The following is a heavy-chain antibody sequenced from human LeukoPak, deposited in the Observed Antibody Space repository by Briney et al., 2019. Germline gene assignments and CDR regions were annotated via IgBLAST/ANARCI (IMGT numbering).Heavy chain of an antibody. CDR2: IRSSGGST. CDR3: ASKIGYCSSVSCYLDY. CDR1: AFTFSSYD. V-gene: IGHV3-23*01. Sequence: GGSLRLSCAASAFTFSSYDMTWARQAPGKGLEWVSAIRSSGGSTDYADPVKGRFTISRDNSKNILYLQMNSLRAEDTAVYYCASKIGYCSSVSCYLDYWGQGTLVTVSS. D-gene: IGHD2-15*01. J-gene: IGHJ4*02.